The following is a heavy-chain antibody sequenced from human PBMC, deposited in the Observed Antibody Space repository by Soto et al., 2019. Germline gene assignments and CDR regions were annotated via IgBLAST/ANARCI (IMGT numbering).Heavy chain of an antibody. V-gene: IGHV4-31*03. Sequence: PSETLSLTCTVSGGSISSGGYYWSWIRQHPGKGLEWIGYIYYSGSTYYNPSLKSRVTISVDTSKNQFSLKLSSVTAADTAVYYCARDLLPGPGRLLHPWGQGTMVTSSS. D-gene: IGHD3-22*01. CDR3: ARDLLPGPGRLLHP. CDR2: IYYSGST. J-gene: IGHJ5*02. CDR1: GGSISSGGYY.